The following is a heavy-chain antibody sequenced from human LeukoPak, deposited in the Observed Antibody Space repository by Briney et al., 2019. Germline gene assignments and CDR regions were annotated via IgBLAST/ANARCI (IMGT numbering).Heavy chain of an antibody. J-gene: IGHJ4*02. CDR2: MNPNSGNT. CDR3: ARGKDQARHIIKGPAVDY. CDR1: GYTFTGYY. D-gene: IGHD3-10*01. Sequence: ASVKVSCKASGYTFTGYYMHWVRQAPGQGLEWMGWMNPNSGNTGYAQKFQGRVTMTRNTSISTAYMELSSLRSEDTAVYYCARGKDQARHIIKGPAVDYWGQGTLVTVSS. V-gene: IGHV1-8*02.